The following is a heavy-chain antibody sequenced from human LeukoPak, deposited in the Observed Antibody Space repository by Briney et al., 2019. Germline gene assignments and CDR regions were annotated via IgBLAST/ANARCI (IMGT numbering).Heavy chain of an antibody. CDR1: GYTFTICA. V-gene: IGHV7-4-1*02. J-gene: IGHJ5*02. CDR3: ARDATNWNYAWFDP. Sequence: ASVKLSYNSSGYTFTICAMNWVRQAPGQGLEWMGWINTNTGNPTYAQGFTGRFVFSLDTSVSTAYLQISSLKAEDTAVYYCARDATNWNYAWFDPWGQGTLVSVFS. CDR2: INTNTGNP. D-gene: IGHD1-7*01.